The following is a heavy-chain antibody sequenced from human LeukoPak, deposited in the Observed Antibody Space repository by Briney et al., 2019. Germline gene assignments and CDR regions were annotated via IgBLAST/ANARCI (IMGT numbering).Heavy chain of an antibody. Sequence: SVKVSRKASGGTLSSYAISWVRQAPGQGLEWMGRIIPIFGTANYAQKFQGRVTITTDESTSTAYMELSSLRSEDTAVYYCARERGFIAVAGAFDYWGQGTLVTVSS. V-gene: IGHV1-69*05. J-gene: IGHJ4*02. CDR3: ARERGFIAVAGAFDY. D-gene: IGHD6-19*01. CDR1: GGTLSSYA. CDR2: IIPIFGTA.